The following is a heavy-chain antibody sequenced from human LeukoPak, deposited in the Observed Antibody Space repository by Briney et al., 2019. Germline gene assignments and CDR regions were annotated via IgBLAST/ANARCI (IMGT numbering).Heavy chain of an antibody. D-gene: IGHD2-15*01. V-gene: IGHV4-59*01. J-gene: IGHJ5*02. Sequence: SETLSLTCTVSGVSISSYYWSWIRQPPGKGLEWIAYIYYSGSTNYNPSLKSRLTISVDTSKSQFSLKLSSVTAADTAVYYCARGLGYCGGGSCPEVPYNWFDPWGQGTLVTVSS. CDR3: ARGLGYCGGGSCPEVPYNWFDP. CDR2: IYYSGST. CDR1: GVSISSYY.